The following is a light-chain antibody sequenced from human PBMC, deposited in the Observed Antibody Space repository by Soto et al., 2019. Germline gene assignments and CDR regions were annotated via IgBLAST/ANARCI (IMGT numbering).Light chain of an antibody. CDR2: EVT. Sequence: QSSLTQPASVSGSPVQSITISCTGTTSDFCFYNYFSWYQHHPGKAPKLLIYEVTNRHSGFSNRFSGSKSVNTASLTISGLKAEDEADYYWSSYTSXTDYVFGNGTKVT. CDR1: TSDFCFYNY. V-gene: IGLV2-14*01. J-gene: IGLJ1*01. CDR3: SSYTSXTDYV.